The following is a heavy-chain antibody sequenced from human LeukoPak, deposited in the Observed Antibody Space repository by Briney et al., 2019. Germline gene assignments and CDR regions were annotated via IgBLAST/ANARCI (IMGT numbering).Heavy chain of an antibody. CDR2: IYYSGST. CDR3: ARVRGRAAAHFDY. Sequence: SETLSLTCTVSGGSISSSSYYWGWIRQPPGKGLEWLGSIYYSGSTYYNPSLKSRVTISVDTSKNQFSLKLSSVTAADTAVYYCARVRGRAAAHFDYWGQGTLVTVSS. V-gene: IGHV4-39*07. CDR1: GGSISSSSYY. D-gene: IGHD6-13*01. J-gene: IGHJ4*02.